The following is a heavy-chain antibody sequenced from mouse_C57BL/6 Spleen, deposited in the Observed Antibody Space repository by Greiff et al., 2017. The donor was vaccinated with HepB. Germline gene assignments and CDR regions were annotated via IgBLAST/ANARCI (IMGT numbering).Heavy chain of an antibody. Sequence: EVQLQESGGGLVKPGGSLKLSCAASGFTFSDYGMHWVRQAPEKGLEWVAYISSGSSTIYYADTVKGRFTISRDNAKNTLFLQMTSLRSEDTAMYYCARVGYGSSFYWYFDVWGTGTTVTVSS. CDR1: GFTFSDYG. D-gene: IGHD1-1*01. V-gene: IGHV5-17*01. CDR3: ARVGYGSSFYWYFDV. CDR2: ISSGSSTI. J-gene: IGHJ1*03.